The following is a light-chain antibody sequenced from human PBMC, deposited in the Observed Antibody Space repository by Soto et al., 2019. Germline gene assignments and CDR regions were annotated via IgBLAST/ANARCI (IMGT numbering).Light chain of an antibody. CDR3: QQRNTWPPIT. Sequence: EIVLTQSPGTLSLSPGDTATLSCRASQSLGSDLAWYQQKPCQAPRLLIYDASNRATGIPARFSGSGSGTDFTLTISSLEPEDFALYYCQQRNTWPPITFGQGTRLEIK. CDR1: QSLGSD. V-gene: IGKV3-11*01. CDR2: DAS. J-gene: IGKJ5*01.